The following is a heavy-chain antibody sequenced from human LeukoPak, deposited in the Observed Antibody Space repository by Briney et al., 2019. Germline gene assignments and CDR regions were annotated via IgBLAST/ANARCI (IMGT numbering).Heavy chain of an antibody. D-gene: IGHD2-15*01. CDR1: GGSISSHY. CDR3: ARGYCSGGNCYPQGNWFDP. CDR2: GYYSGST. V-gene: IGHV4-59*11. Sequence: SGTLSLTCTVSGGSISSHYWSWIRQPPGKGLEWIGYGYYSGSTNYNPSLKSRVTISVDTSKKHFSLKLTSVTAADSAVYYCARGYCSGGNCYPQGNWFDPWGQGILVTVSS. J-gene: IGHJ5*02.